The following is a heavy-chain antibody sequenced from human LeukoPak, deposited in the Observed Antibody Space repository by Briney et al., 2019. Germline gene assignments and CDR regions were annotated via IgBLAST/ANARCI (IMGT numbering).Heavy chain of an antibody. CDR3: ARLPTYYYDSSGYSDY. CDR2: INHSGST. CDR1: GGSFSGYY. Sequence: SETLSLTCAVYGGSFSGYYWSWIRQPPGKGLEWIGEINHSGSTNYSPSLKSRVTISVDTSKNQFSLKLSSVTAADTAVYYCARLPTYYYDSSGYSDYWGQGTLVTVSS. D-gene: IGHD3-22*01. V-gene: IGHV4-34*01. J-gene: IGHJ4*02.